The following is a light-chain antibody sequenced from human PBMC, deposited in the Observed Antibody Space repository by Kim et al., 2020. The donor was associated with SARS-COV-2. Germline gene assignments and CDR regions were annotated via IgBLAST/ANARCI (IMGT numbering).Light chain of an antibody. CDR2: DVN. CDR1: SSDVGGYNY. Sequence: QSALTQPASVSGSPGQSITISCTGTSSDVGGYNYVSWYQQHPGKAPKVMIYDVNKRPSGVSNRFSGSKSGNTASLTISGLQAEDEADYYCSSFTSSNTVVFGGGTQLTVL. V-gene: IGLV2-14*03. CDR3: SSFTSSNTVV. J-gene: IGLJ2*01.